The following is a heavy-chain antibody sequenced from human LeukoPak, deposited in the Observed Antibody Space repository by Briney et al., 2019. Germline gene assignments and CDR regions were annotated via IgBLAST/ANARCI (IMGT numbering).Heavy chain of an antibody. J-gene: IGHJ4*02. V-gene: IGHV3-7*01. D-gene: IGHD3-22*01. CDR2: IKQDGSEE. Sequence: GGSLRLSCAASGFTFSSYWMSWVRQAPGKGLEWVANIKQDGSEEYYVDSVKGRFTISRDNAKNSLYLQMNSLRAEDTAVYYCARATLAWYYYDSSGCPYFDYWGQGTLVTVSS. CDR3: ARATLAWYYYDSSGCPYFDY. CDR1: GFTFSSYW.